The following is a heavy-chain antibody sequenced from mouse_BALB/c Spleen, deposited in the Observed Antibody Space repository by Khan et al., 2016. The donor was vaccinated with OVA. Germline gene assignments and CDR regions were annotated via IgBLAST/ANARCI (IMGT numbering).Heavy chain of an antibody. Sequence: VQLVQSGPGLVKPSPSLTLSCTVTGYSITNYYVCYLMQKLPENQLEIMGFISYNGNTKYNPTLKSRISITRDTSSNTFYLQLNSVPTEDTARYYCARVYGGEFDYWGQGTMVTVSS. CDR3: ARVYGGEFDY. CDR2: ISYNGNT. V-gene: IGHV3-2*02. J-gene: IGHJ2*01. D-gene: IGHD1-1*01. CDR1: GYSITNYYV.